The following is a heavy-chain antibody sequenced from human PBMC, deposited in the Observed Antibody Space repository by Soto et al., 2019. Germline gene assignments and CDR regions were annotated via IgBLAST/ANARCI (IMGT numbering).Heavy chain of an antibody. CDR3: AIDSGSGRPHYFDF. V-gene: IGHV1-18*01. CDR2: ISAYNGNT. D-gene: IGHD1-26*01. J-gene: IGHJ4*02. Sequence: AASVKVSCKASGYTFTSYGISWVRQAPGQGLEWMGWISAYNGNTNYAQKLQGRVTMTTDTSTSTAYMELRSLRSDDTAVYYCAIDSGSGRPHYFDFWGQGTLVNVSS. CDR1: GYTFTSYG.